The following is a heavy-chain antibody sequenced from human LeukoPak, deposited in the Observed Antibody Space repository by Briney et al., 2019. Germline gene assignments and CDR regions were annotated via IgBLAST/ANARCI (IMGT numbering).Heavy chain of an antibody. CDR1: GFTVSSNY. CDR3: ARADADY. V-gene: IGHV3-48*04. J-gene: IGHJ4*02. CDR2: ITSSSSAV. Sequence: QPGGSLRLSCAASGFTVSSNYMNWVRQAPGKGLEWVAYITSSSSAVYYADSVKGRFTISGDNAKNSVDLQMNSLRVDDTAVYYCARADADYWGQGTLVTVSA.